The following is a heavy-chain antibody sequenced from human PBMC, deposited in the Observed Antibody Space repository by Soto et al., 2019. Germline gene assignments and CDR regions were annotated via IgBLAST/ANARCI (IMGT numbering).Heavy chain of an antibody. CDR2: IIPIFDTA. CDR1: GGTFSSNT. J-gene: IGHJ6*02. CDR3: AGHSSGVPGYYYGMDV. D-gene: IGHD3-22*01. Sequence: ASVKVSCKASGGTFSSNTSRWVRQAPGQGLEWMGRIIPIFDTADYAQKFQGRVTITADESTNTAYMELSSLRSEDTAVYYCAGHSSGVPGYYYGMDVWGQGTTVTVSS. V-gene: IGHV1-69*13.